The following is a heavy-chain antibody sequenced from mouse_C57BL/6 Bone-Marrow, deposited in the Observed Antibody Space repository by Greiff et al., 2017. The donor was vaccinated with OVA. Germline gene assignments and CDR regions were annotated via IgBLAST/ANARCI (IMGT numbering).Heavy chain of an antibody. V-gene: IGHV1-50*01. Sequence: QVQLQQPGAELVKPGASVKLSCKASGYTFTSYWMQWVKQRPGQGLEWIGKIDPSDSYTNYNQKFKGKATLSVDTSSSTAYMQLSRLTAEDSAVYYCARRGWEDYWGQGTTLTVSS. D-gene: IGHD3-3*01. CDR3: ARRGWEDY. CDR1: GYTFTSYW. J-gene: IGHJ2*01. CDR2: IDPSDSYT.